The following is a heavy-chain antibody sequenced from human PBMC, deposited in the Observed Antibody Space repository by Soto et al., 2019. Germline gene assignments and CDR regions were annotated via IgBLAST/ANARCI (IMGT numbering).Heavy chain of an antibody. Sequence: PGGSLRLSCAASGFTFSSYGMHWVRQAPGKGLEWVAVIWYDGSNKYYADSVKGRFTISRDNSKNTLYLQMNSLRAEDTAVYHRARDGDDYIWGSYRPDYFDYWGQGTLVTVSS. V-gene: IGHV3-33*01. CDR3: ARDGDDYIWGSYRPDYFDY. D-gene: IGHD3-16*02. CDR2: IWYDGSNK. CDR1: GFTFSSYG. J-gene: IGHJ4*02.